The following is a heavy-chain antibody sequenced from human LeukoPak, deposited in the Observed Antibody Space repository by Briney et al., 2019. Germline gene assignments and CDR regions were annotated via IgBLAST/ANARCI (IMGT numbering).Heavy chain of an antibody. CDR2: ISSSSSNI. CDR3: ARGRTTVVTTNFDY. CDR1: GFTFSSYG. Sequence: RGPLRLSCAASGFTFSSYGMSWVRQAPGKGLEWVSYISSSSSNIKYADSVKGRFTVTRDNAKNSLYLQMNSLRAEDTAVYYCARGRTTVVTTNFDYWGPGTLVTVSS. D-gene: IGHD4-23*01. V-gene: IGHV3-48*04. J-gene: IGHJ4*02.